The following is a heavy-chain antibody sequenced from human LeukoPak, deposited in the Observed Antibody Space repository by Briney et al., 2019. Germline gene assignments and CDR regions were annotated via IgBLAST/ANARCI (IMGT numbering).Heavy chain of an antibody. CDR1: GFTFSRHW. CDR2: INGDGSST. Sequence: PGGSLRLSCAASGFTFSRHWMHWVRQAPGKGLVWVSRINGDGSSTSYADSVKGRFTISRDNVKNTLYLQMNSLRAEDTAVYYCAKDPIPDVWGKGTTVTVSS. J-gene: IGHJ6*04. CDR3: AKDPIPDV. V-gene: IGHV3-74*01.